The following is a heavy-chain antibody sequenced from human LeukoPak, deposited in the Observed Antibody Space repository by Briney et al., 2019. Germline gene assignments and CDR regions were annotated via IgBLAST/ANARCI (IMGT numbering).Heavy chain of an antibody. CDR1: GGSVSSYY. V-gene: IGHV4-59*02. CDR3: ARYQLLSPYYFDF. Sequence: SETLSLTCTVSGGSVSSYYWSWIRQPPGKGLEWIGYFSYSGNTNYNPSLKSRVTISVDTSKNQFSLKLSSVTAADTAVYYCARYQLLSPYYFDFWGQGTLVTVSS. D-gene: IGHD2-2*01. CDR2: FSYSGNT. J-gene: IGHJ4*02.